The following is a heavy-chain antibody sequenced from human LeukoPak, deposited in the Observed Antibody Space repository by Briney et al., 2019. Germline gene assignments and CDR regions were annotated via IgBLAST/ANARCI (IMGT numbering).Heavy chain of an antibody. D-gene: IGHD6-25*01. CDR1: GGSFSGYY. J-gene: IGHJ6*03. Sequence: PSETLSLTCAVYGGSFSGYYWSWIRQPPGKGLEWIAEINNSGTTNYNPSLKGRVTISVDTSKNQFSLKLRSVTAADTAVYYCASSRGYTSGLWYYYMDVWDKGTTVTVPS. V-gene: IGHV4-34*01. CDR3: ASSRGYTSGLWYYYMDV. CDR2: INNSGTT.